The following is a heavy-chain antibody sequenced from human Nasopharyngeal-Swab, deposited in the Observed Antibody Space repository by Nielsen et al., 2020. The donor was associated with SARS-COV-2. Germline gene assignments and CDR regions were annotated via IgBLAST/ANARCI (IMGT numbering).Heavy chain of an antibody. CDR3: ARHVVRGYDPNYYYYYMDV. V-gene: IGHV5-51*01. D-gene: IGHD5-12*01. J-gene: IGHJ6*03. CDR2: IYPGDSDT. CDR1: GYSFTSYW. Sequence: GESPKIPCKGSGYSFTSYWNGWGRQMPGKGLELMGIIYPGDSDTRYSPSFQGQVTISADKSISTAYLQWSRLKASDTAMYYCARHVVRGYDPNYYYYYMDVWGKGTTVTVSS.